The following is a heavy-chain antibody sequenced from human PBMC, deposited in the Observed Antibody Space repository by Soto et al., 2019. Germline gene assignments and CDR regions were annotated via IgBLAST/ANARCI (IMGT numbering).Heavy chain of an antibody. Sequence: QITLKESGHTQVKHTQTLTLTCTFYGFSLTSGVGVGWIRQPPGKALKWLALIYWDDDKRYSPSLKRRLTITKDTTKNHVVLTMTNMDPVDTATYYCAHRRIPDPIAAASDYYYYGMDVCGQGTTVTVSS. D-gene: IGHD6-13*01. CDR2: IYWDDDK. J-gene: IGHJ6*02. CDR3: AHRRIPDPIAAASDYYYYGMDV. CDR1: GFSLTSGVG. V-gene: IGHV2-5*02.